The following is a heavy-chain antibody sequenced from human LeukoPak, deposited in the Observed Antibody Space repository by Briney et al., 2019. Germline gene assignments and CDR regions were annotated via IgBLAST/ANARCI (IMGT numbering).Heavy chain of an antibody. D-gene: IGHD3-10*01. Sequence: PGGSLRLSCTASGFTFGDYGLSWVRQAPGKGLEWVGFIRGKAYGGTTEYAASVKGRFTISRDDSKSIAYLQMNSLKIEDTAVYYCTGSFGELTFFDYWGQGTLVTVSS. CDR3: TGSFGELTFFDY. CDR1: GFTFGDYG. V-gene: IGHV3-49*04. CDR2: IRGKAYGGTT. J-gene: IGHJ4*02.